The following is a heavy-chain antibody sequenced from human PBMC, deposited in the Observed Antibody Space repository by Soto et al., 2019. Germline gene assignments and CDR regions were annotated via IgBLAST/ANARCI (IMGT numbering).Heavy chain of an antibody. D-gene: IGHD3-10*01. CDR1: GYSFTGYW. Sequence: PGESLKISCKGSGYSFTGYWVAWVRQMPGKGLEWIGIIHPGDSDTRYSPSFQGRVTISVDKSAGTAYLQLISLRASDTATYYCARRIRAFDIWGQGTMVTVSS. CDR2: IHPGDSDT. CDR3: ARRIRAFDI. V-gene: IGHV5-51*01. J-gene: IGHJ3*02.